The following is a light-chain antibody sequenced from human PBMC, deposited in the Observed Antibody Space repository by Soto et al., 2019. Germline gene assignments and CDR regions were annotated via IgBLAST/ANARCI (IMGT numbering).Light chain of an antibody. Sequence: EIVMTQSPGTVSVSPGEKVTLFCRASDSVSPNLAWYQQRPGQAPRVVVYGASVRATGVPDRFRGRGSGTEFTLTITGLQSEDFAVYYCQQYHTWWTFGQGTKVEV. V-gene: IGKV3-15*01. CDR2: GAS. CDR1: DSVSPN. CDR3: QQYHTWWT. J-gene: IGKJ1*01.